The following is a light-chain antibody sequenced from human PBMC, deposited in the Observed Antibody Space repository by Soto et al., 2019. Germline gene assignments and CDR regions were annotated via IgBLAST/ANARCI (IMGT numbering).Light chain of an antibody. CDR1: RSDIGDFNF. V-gene: IGLV2-14*01. CDR2: EVN. CDR3: ASFRSGTLLV. J-gene: IGLJ1*01. Sequence: QSVLTQPASVSGSPGQSVTISCTGPRSDIGDFNFISWYQHSPGKAPRLLIYEVNNRPSGVSRRFSGSKAGNTASLTISGLLDDDEADYFCASFRSGTLLVFGSGTKVTVL.